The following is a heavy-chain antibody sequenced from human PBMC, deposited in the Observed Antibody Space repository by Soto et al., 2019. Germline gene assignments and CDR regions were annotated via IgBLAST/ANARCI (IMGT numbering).Heavy chain of an antibody. V-gene: IGHV3-15*07. CDR1: GFTFSNAC. CDR3: ARDEGFTVY. D-gene: IGHD2-15*01. J-gene: IGHJ4*02. CDR2: IKSKTDGETT. Sequence: PGGSLRLSCAASGFTFSNACINWVRQAPGKGLEWVGRIKSKTDGETTDYVAPVKGRFTISRDDSKNTLYLQMNSLRAEDTAVYYCARDEGFTVYWGQGTLVTVSS.